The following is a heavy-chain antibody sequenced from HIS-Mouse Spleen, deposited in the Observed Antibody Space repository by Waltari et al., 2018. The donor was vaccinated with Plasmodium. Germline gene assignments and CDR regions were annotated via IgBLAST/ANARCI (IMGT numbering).Heavy chain of an antibody. D-gene: IGHD3-3*01. Sequence: QVQLQQWGAGLLKPSETLSLTCAVYGGSFSGYYWSWIRQPPGKGLEWIGEINHSGSTHSNPSLKRRVTISVDTSKNQFSLKLSSVTAADTAVYYCARAYYDFWSGYRFDYWGQGTLVTVSS. CDR3: ARAYYDFWSGYRFDY. V-gene: IGHV4-34*01. CDR1: GGSFSGYY. CDR2: INHSGST. J-gene: IGHJ4*02.